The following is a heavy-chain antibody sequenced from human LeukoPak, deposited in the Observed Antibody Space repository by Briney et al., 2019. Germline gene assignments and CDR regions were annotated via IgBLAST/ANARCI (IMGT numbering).Heavy chain of an antibody. CDR1: GFTFRNFA. Sequence: GGSLRLSCAASGFTFRNFAMGWVRQAPGEGVEWVSVISAGDGDNPYYADSVKGRFSISRDNSNYTLHLQMNSLRAEDTAIFYCAKFKGHYYYDSSGFSDNWGQGTLVTVSS. D-gene: IGHD3-22*01. CDR3: AKFKGHYYYDSSGFSDN. J-gene: IGHJ4*02. CDR2: ISAGDGDNP. V-gene: IGHV3-23*01.